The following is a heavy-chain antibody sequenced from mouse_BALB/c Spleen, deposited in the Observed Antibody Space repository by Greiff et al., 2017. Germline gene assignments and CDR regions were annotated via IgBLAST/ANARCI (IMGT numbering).Heavy chain of an antibody. Sequence: VQLQQSGAELARPGASVKLSCKASGYTFTSYWMQWVKQRPGQGLDWIGAIYPGDGDTRYTQKFKGKATLTADKSSSTAYMQLSSLASEDSAVYYGARGDGYDGRPNWYCDVWGAGTTVTVSS. CDR1: GYTFTSYW. D-gene: IGHD2-2*01. J-gene: IGHJ1*01. CDR2: IYPGDGDT. V-gene: IGHV1-87*01. CDR3: ARGDGYDGRPNWYCDV.